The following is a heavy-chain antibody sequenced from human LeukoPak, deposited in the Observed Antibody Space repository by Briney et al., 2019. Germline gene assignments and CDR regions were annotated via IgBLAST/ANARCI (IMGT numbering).Heavy chain of an antibody. V-gene: IGHV4-39*01. CDR1: GGSISSSSYY. CDR2: IYYSGST. Sequence: KASETLSLTCTVSGGSISSSSYYWGWIRQPPGKGLEWIGSIYYSGSTYYNPSLKSRVTISVDTSKNQFSLKLSSVTAADTAVYYCARHVTEYSGYDLSYFDYWGQGTLVTVSS. D-gene: IGHD5-12*01. J-gene: IGHJ4*02. CDR3: ARHVTEYSGYDLSYFDY.